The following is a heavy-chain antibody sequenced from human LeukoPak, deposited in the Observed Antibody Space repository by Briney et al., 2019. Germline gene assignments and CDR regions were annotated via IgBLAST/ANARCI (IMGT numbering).Heavy chain of an antibody. CDR1: GGSISSGGYS. J-gene: IGHJ4*02. CDR2: IYHSGST. Sequence: SQTLSLTCAVSGGSISSGGYSWSWIRQPPGKGLEWIGYIYHSGSTYYNPSLKSRVTISVDRSKNQFSLKLSSVTAADTAVYYCARGYDYSDYYFDYWGQGTLVTVSS. CDR3: ARGYDYSDYYFDY. V-gene: IGHV4-30-2*01. D-gene: IGHD4-11*01.